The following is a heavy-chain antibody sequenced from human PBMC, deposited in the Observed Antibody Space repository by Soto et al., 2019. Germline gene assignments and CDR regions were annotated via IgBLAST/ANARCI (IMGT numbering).Heavy chain of an antibody. Sequence: SETLSLTCAVSGGSFTSNNWWTWVRQPPGQGLEWIGEICRTGSTNYNPSLKSRVTISLDKSENQFSLKVTSLTAADTAVYYCASRDPGTSVDHWGQGTLVTVSS. CDR3: ASRDPGTSVDH. J-gene: IGHJ5*02. CDR2: ICRTGST. V-gene: IGHV4-4*02. D-gene: IGHD1-7*01. CDR1: GGSFTSNNW.